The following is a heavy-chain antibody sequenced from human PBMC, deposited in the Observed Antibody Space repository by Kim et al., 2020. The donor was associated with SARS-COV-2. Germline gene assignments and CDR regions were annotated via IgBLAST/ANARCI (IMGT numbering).Heavy chain of an antibody. V-gene: IGHV3-48*03. CDR2: ISYNGRTI. J-gene: IGHJ1*01. Sequence: GGSLRLSCAASGFTFSRYDMNWVRQAPGKGLEWVAYISYNGRTIHYVDSVKGRFTISRDNAKSTLYLQMNSLRVEDTAVYYCARGKGGDAYWGQGSLVT. CDR1: GFTFSRYD. CDR3: ARGKGGDAY. D-gene: IGHD3-16*01.